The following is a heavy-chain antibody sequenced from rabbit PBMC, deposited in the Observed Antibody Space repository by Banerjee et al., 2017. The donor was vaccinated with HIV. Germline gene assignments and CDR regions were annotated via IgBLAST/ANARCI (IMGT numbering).Heavy chain of an antibody. CDR2: IYTGSDST. CDR1: GIDFSNYYY. Sequence: QSLEESGGDLVKPGASLTLTCTASGIDFSNYYYMCWVRQAPGKGLEWIGCIYTGSDSTYYATWAKGRFTISLDNAQNTVDLQMTSLTAADTATYFCARVGYTYGDGGDGYSKWGLWGPGTLVTVS. V-gene: IGHV1S40*01. D-gene: IGHD6-1*01. CDR3: ARVGYTYGDGGDGYSKWGL. J-gene: IGHJ4*01.